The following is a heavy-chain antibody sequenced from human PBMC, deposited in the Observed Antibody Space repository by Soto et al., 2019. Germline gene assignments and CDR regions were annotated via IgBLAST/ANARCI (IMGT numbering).Heavy chain of an antibody. Sequence: ASETLSLTCTVSGGSISSGDYYWSWIRQPPGKGLEWIGYIYYSGSTYYNPSLKSRVTISVDTSKNQFSLKLSSVTAADTAVYYCARASRGGDFWSGGYYYGMDVWGQGTTVTVSS. CDR2: IYYSGST. CDR3: ARASRGGDFWSGGYYYGMDV. CDR1: GGSISSGDYY. J-gene: IGHJ6*02. V-gene: IGHV4-30-4*01. D-gene: IGHD3-3*01.